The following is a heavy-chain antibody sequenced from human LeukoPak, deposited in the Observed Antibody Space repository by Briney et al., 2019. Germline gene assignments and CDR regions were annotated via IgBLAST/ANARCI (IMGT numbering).Heavy chain of an antibody. Sequence: ASVEVSCKASGYTFTSYGISWVRQAPGQGLEWMGWISAYNGNTNYAQKLQGRVTMTTDTSTSTAYMELRSLRSDDTAVYYCARLEVVVVTAEYYFDYWGQGTLVTVSS. CDR2: ISAYNGNT. V-gene: IGHV1-18*01. D-gene: IGHD2-21*02. CDR1: GYTFTSYG. J-gene: IGHJ4*02. CDR3: ARLEVVVVTAEYYFDY.